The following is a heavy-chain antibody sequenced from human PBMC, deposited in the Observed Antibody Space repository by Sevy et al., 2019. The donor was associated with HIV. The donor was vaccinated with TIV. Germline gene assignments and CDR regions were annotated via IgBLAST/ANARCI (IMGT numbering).Heavy chain of an antibody. CDR3: AKDLASEGTGYYHCDY. CDR1: GFTFDDYA. Sequence: GGSLRLSCAASGFTFDDYAMHWVRQAPGKGLEWVSGISWSSDIIGYADSVKDRFTISRDNAKKSLYLQMNSLRAEDTALYYCAKDLASEGTGYYHCDYWGQGTLVTVSS. J-gene: IGHJ4*02. D-gene: IGHD3-9*01. V-gene: IGHV3-9*01. CDR2: ISWSSDII.